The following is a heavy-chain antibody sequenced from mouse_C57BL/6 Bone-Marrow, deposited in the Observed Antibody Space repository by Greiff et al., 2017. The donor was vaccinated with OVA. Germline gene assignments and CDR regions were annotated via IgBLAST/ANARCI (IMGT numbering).Heavy chain of an antibody. V-gene: IGHV1-4*01. CDR1: GYTFTSYT. J-gene: IGHJ2*01. CDR2: INPSSGYT. D-gene: IGHD1-1*01. CDR3: ARAPYYYCSHYFDY. Sequence: VQGVESGAELARPGASVKMSCKASGYTFTSYTMHWVKQRPGQGLEWIGYINPSSGYTKYNQKFKDKATLTADKSSSTAYMQLSRLTSDDSAVYYGARAPYYYCSHYFDYWGQGTTLTVS.